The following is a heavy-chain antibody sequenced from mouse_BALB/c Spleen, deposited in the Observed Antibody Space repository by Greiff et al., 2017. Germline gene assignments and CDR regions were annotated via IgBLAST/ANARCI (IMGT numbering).Heavy chain of an antibody. J-gene: IGHJ2*01. CDR1: GYTFTSYW. D-gene: IGHD2-14*01. CDR2: INPSTGYT. Sequence: VQLQESGAELAKPGASVKMSCKASGYTFTSYWMHWVKQRPGQGLEWIGYINPSTGYTEYNQKFKDKATLTADKSSSTAYMQLSSLTSEDSAVYYCARKVRLHFDYWGQGTTLTVSS. V-gene: IGHV1-7*01. CDR3: ARKVRLHFDY.